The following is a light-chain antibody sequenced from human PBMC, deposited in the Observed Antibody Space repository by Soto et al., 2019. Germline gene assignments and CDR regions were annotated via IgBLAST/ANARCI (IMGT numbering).Light chain of an antibody. J-gene: IGKJ2*01. V-gene: IGKV3-20*01. CDR1: QSVRNSY. CDR3: QQDGSSPYT. Sequence: EILLTQSPGTLSLSPGERATLSCRASQSVRNSYLAWYQQKPGQAPRLLIYGASGRATGIPDRYSGSGSGTDFTLTISRLEPEDFAVYYCQQDGSSPYTCGQGTKLEI. CDR2: GAS.